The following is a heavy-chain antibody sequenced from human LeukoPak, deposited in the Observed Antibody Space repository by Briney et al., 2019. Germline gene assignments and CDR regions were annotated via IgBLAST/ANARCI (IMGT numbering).Heavy chain of an antibody. V-gene: IGHV3-21*01. J-gene: IGHJ4*02. CDR2: ISSSSYI. D-gene: IGHD1-26*01. CDR3: ARDALVGATRTVLGPLDS. Sequence: PGGSLRLCCAGSGFTFSSYSKNCVRQAPGKGLEGVSSISSSSYIYYADSVKGRFTISRDNAKNSLYLQMNSLRAEDTAVYYCARDALVGATRTVLGPLDSWGQGTLVTVSS. CDR1: GFTFSSYS.